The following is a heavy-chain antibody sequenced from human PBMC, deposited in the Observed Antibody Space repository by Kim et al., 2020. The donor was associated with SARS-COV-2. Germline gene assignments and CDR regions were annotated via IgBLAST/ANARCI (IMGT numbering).Heavy chain of an antibody. D-gene: IGHD2-2*03. Sequence: ASVKVSCKASGYTFTGYYMHWVRQAPGQGLEWMGWINPNSGGTNYAQKFQGRVTMTRDTSISTAYMELSRLRSDDTAVYYCARVDIVVVPAASRAEYFQHWGQGTLVTVSS. CDR2: INPNSGGT. CDR3: ARVDIVVVPAASRAEYFQH. J-gene: IGHJ1*01. V-gene: IGHV1-2*02. CDR1: GYTFTGYY.